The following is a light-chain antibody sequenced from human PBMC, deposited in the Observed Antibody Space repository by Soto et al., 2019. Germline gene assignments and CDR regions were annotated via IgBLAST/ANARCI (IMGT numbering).Light chain of an antibody. Sequence: QSALTQPASVSGSPGQSITISCTGSSSDVGFYNRVSWIQQHPGKTPKLMIFEVTNRPSGVSSRFSGSKSGNTASLTISGLQAEDEADYYCTALTSSNTWVFGGGTKVTVL. CDR1: SSDVGFYNR. CDR2: EVT. CDR3: TALTSSNTWV. J-gene: IGLJ3*02. V-gene: IGLV2-14*01.